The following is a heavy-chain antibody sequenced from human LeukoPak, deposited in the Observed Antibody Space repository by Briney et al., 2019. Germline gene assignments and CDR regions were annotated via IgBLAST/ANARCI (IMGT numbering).Heavy chain of an antibody. D-gene: IGHD3-16*01. J-gene: IGHJ4*02. Sequence: SVKGRFTISRDNAKNSLYLQMNSLRAEDTAVYYCARGGTSWARVDYWGQGTLVTVSS. V-gene: IGHV3-11*06. CDR3: ARGGTSWARVDY.